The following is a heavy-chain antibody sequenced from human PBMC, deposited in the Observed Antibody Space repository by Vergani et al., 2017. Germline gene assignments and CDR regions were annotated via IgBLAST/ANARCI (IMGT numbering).Heavy chain of an antibody. V-gene: IGHV4-38-2*01. Sequence: QVQLKESSPGLVKPSQTLSLTCAVSGYSISSGYYWGWIRQPPGKGLEWIGSIYHSGSTYYNPSLKSRVTISVDTSKNQFSLKLSSVTAADTAVYYCARATWIQLSCWFDPWGQGTLVTVSS. CDR1: GYSISSGYY. J-gene: IGHJ5*02. CDR2: IYHSGST. D-gene: IGHD5-18*01. CDR3: ARATWIQLSCWFDP.